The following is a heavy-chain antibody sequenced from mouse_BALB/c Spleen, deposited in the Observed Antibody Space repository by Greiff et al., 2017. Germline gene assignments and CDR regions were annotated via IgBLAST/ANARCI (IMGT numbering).Heavy chain of an antibody. D-gene: IGHD2-2*01. J-gene: IGHJ1*01. V-gene: IGHV6-6*02. CDR1: GFTFSNYW. Sequence: EVKVEESGGGLVQPGGSMKLSCVASGFTFSNYWMNWVRQSPEKGLEWVAEIRLKSNNYATHYAESVKGRFTISRDDSKSSVYLQMNNLRAEDTGIYYCTRGRGLPLYWYFDVWGAGTTVTVSS. CDR3: TRGRGLPLYWYFDV. CDR2: IRLKSNNYAT.